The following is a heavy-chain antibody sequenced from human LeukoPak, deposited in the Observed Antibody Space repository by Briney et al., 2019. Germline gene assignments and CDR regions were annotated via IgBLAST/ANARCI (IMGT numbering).Heavy chain of an antibody. J-gene: IGHJ6*02. Sequence: GGSLRLSCAASGFTFSSYAMSWVRQAPVKGLEWVSAISGSGGSTYYADSVKGRFTISRDNAKNSLYLQMNSLRDEDTAVYYCARDRPGSNHYYYGLDVWGQGTTVTVSS. CDR3: ARDRPGSNHYYYGLDV. CDR2: ISGSGGST. CDR1: GFTFSSYA. D-gene: IGHD2-2*01. V-gene: IGHV3-23*01.